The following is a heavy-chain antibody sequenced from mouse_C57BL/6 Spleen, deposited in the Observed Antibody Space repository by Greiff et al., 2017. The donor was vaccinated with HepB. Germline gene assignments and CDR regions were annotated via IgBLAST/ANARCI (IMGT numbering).Heavy chain of an antibody. Sequence: QVQLQQPGAELVMPGASVKLSCKASGYTFTSYWMHWVKQRPGQGLEWIGEIDPSDSYTNYNQKFKGKSTLTVDKSSSTAYMQLSSLTSEDSAVYYCARGGTTVVEGYYFDYWGQGTTLTVSS. CDR1: GYTFTSYW. D-gene: IGHD1-1*01. V-gene: IGHV1-69*01. CDR2: IDPSDSYT. CDR3: ARGGTTVVEGYYFDY. J-gene: IGHJ2*01.